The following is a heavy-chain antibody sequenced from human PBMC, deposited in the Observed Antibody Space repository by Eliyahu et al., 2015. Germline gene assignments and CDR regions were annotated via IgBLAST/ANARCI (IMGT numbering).Heavy chain of an antibody. J-gene: IGHJ4*02. CDR3: ARSPLLTIFGVVYQSQLGHYFDY. CDR1: GGTFSSYA. Sequence: EVKKPGSSVKVSCKASGGTFSSYAISWVRQAPGQGLEWMGGIIPIFGTANYAQKFQGRVTITADKSTSTAYMELSSLRSEDTAVYYCARSPLLTIFGVVYQSQLGHYFDYWGQGTLVTVSS. D-gene: IGHD3-3*01. V-gene: IGHV1-69*06. CDR2: IIPIFGTA.